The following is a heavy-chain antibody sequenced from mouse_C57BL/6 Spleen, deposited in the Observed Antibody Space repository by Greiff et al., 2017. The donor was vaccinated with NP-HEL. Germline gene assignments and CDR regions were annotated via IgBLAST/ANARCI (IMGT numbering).Heavy chain of an antibody. CDR2: IYPGSGNT. CDR1: GYTFTDYY. V-gene: IGHV1-76*01. D-gene: IGHD3-1*01. J-gene: IGHJ2*01. CDR3: ARDEGLYFDY. Sequence: VQLQQSGAELVRPGASVKLSCKASGYTFTDYYINWVKQRPGQGLEWIARIYPGSGNTYYNEKFKGKATLTAEKSSSTAYMQLSSLTSEDSAVYFCARDEGLYFDYWGQGTTLTVSS.